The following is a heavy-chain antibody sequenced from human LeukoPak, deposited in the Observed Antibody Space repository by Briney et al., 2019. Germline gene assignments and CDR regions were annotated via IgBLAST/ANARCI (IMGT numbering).Heavy chain of an antibody. J-gene: IGHJ4*02. CDR2: INPNSGGT. CDR3: AYAVVPAAIVDY. CDR1: GYTFTGYY. D-gene: IGHD2-2*02. V-gene: IGHV1-2*02. Sequence: ASVKVCCKASGYTFTGYYMHWVRQAPGQGLEWMGWINPNSGGTNYAQKFQGRVTMTRDTSISTAYMELSRLRSDDTAVYYCAYAVVPAAIVDYWGQGTLVTVSS.